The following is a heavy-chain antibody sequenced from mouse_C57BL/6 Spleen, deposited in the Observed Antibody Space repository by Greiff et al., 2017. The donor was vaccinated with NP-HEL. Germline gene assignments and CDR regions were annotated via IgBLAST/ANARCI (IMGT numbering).Heavy chain of an antibody. CDR2: INPGSGGT. CDR1: GYAFTNYL. CDR3: ARKALTGTSYYFDY. V-gene: IGHV1-54*01. Sequence: QVQLKQSGAELVRPGTSVKVSCKASGYAFTNYLIEWVKQRPGQGLEWIGVINPGSGGTNYNEKFKGKATLTADKSSSTAYMQLSSLTSEDSAVYFCARKALTGTSYYFDYWGQGTTLTVSS. D-gene: IGHD4-1*01. J-gene: IGHJ2*01.